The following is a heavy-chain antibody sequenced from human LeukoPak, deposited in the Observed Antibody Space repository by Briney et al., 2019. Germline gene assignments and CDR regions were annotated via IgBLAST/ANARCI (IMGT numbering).Heavy chain of an antibody. CDR3: ARSGYSSLYDY. CDR2: IYYSGST. V-gene: IGHV4-59*01. D-gene: IGHD3-22*01. CDR1: GGSISSYY. J-gene: IGHJ4*02. Sequence: SETLSLTCTVSGGSISSYYWSWIRQPPGKGLEWIGYIYYSGSTNYNPSLKSRVTISVDTSKNQFSLKLSSVTAADTAVYYCARSGYSSLYDYWGQGALVTVSS.